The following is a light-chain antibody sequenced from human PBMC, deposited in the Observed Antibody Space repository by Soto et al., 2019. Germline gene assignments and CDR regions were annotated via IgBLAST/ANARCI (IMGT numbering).Light chain of an antibody. CDR3: QQYNNWPRT. CDR1: QSVSSN. J-gene: IGKJ1*01. Sequence: EIVMTQSPTILSVSPGERASLSCRASQSVSSNLAWYQQKPGQAPRLLIYGVSTRDTGVPDRFRGSASGTEVTLTISSLQSEDFAVYYCQQYNNWPRTFGQGTKVDI. V-gene: IGKV3-15*01. CDR2: GVS.